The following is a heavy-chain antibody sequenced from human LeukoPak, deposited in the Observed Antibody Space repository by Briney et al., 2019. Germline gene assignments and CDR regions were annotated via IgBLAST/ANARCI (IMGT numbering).Heavy chain of an antibody. V-gene: IGHV3-30*04. J-gene: IGHJ4*02. D-gene: IGHD5-12*01. CDR3: ARAKGYSGYDLLALDY. Sequence: ERSLRLSCAASGFTFSSYAMHWVRQAPGKGLEWVAVISYDGSNKYYADSVKGRFTISRDNSKNTLYLQMNSLRAEDTAVYYCARAKGYSGYDLLALDYWGQGTLVTVSS. CDR2: ISYDGSNK. CDR1: GFTFSSYA.